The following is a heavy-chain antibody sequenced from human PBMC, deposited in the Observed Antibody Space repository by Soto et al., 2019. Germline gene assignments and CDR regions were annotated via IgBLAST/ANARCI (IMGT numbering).Heavy chain of an antibody. J-gene: IGHJ6*02. V-gene: IGHV1-69*13. CDR3: ARVDSGSYYAEDYYYYNGMDV. D-gene: IGHD1-26*01. CDR1: GYTFTSYA. CDR2: IIPIFGTA. Sequence: SVKVSCKASGYTFTSYAMHWVRQAPGQRLEWMGGIIPIFGTANYAQKFQGRVTITADESTSTAYMELSSLRSEDTAVYYCARVDSGSYYAEDYYYYNGMDVWGQGTTVTVSS.